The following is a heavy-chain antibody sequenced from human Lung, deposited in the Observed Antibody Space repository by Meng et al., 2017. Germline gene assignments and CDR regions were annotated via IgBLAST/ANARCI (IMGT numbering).Heavy chain of an antibody. V-gene: IGHV1-2*06. CDR1: GYNFPDYY. Sequence: QVARGQAGAEGKKPGASGRVSCKPSGYNFPDYYIHWVRRAPGQGLEWMGRINPKSGDTHYAQKFQARVTMTGDTSISTAYMELSGLRSDDTAMYYCARDEDISAAGILFGDYRGQGTLVTVSS. CDR2: INPKSGDT. CDR3: ARDEDISAAGILFGDY. D-gene: IGHD6-25*01. J-gene: IGHJ4*02.